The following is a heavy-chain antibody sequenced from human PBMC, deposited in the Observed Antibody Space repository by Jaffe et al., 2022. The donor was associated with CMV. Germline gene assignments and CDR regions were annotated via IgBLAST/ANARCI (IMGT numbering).Heavy chain of an antibody. CDR1: GFTFGDYA. Sequence: EVQLVESGGGLVQPGRSLRLSCTASGFTFGDYAMSWVRQAPGKGLEWVGFIRSKAYGGTTEYAASVKGRFTISRDDSKSIAYLQMNSLKTEDTAVYYCTRVPTMVRGVINVVWFDPWGQGTLVTVSS. CDR2: IRSKAYGGTT. J-gene: IGHJ5*02. CDR3: TRVPTMVRGVINVVWFDP. D-gene: IGHD3-10*01. V-gene: IGHV3-49*04.